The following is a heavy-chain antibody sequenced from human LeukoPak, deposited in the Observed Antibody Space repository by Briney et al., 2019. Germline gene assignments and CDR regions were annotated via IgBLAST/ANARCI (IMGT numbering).Heavy chain of an antibody. D-gene: IGHD2-15*01. CDR1: GFTFSSYS. Sequence: PGGSLRLSCAASGFTFSSYSMHWVRQAPGKGLEWVSSITSSSSFVYYVDSVRGRFTISRDNAKNSLYLQMNSLRAEDTAVYYCAREAVVAATPQSYYYMDVWGKGTTVTVSS. CDR3: AREAVVAATPQSYYYMDV. CDR2: ITSSSSFV. V-gene: IGHV3-21*01. J-gene: IGHJ6*03.